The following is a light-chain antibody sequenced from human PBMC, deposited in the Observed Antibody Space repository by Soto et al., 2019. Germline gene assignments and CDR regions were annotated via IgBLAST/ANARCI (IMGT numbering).Light chain of an antibody. CDR3: GSWDSSLSAYV. V-gene: IGLV1-44*01. J-gene: IGLJ1*01. CDR1: SSNIGTNA. CDR2: SND. Sequence: QSVLTQPPSASGTPGQRGTISCSGSSSNIGTNAVNWCQQLPGTAPRLLIYSNDQRPPGVPDRFSGSKSGTSASLGITGFQTGDEADYYRGSWDSSLSAYVFGTGTKVTVL.